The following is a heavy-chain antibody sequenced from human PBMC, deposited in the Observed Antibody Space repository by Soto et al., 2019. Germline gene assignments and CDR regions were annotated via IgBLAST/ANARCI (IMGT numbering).Heavy chain of an antibody. CDR1: GFTFTSYT. CDR2: ISSSSDYI. D-gene: IGHD2-2*02. Sequence: GGSLRLSCAASGFTFTSYTMNWVRQAPGKGLEWVSSISSSSDYIYYADSMKGRVTISRDNAKNSLFLDMNSLTGEDTAVYYCASRPDAIQYYYGMDVWGQGTTVTVSS. CDR3: ASRPDAIQYYYGMDV. J-gene: IGHJ6*02. V-gene: IGHV3-21*06.